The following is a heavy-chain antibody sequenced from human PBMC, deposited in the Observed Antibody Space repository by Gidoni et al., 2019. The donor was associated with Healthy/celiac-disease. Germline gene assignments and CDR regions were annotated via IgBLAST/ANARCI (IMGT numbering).Heavy chain of an antibody. V-gene: IGHV4-31*02. CDR3: ARGIPGNFDY. Sequence: SQSTYYNPSLKSRVTISVDTSKNQFSLKLSSVTAADTAVYYCARGIPGNFDYWGQGTLVTVSS. CDR2: SQST. D-gene: IGHD2-2*02. J-gene: IGHJ4*02.